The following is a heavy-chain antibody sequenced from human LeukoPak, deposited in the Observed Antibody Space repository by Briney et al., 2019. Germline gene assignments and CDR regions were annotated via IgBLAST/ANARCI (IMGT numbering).Heavy chain of an antibody. D-gene: IGHD2-2*01. J-gene: IGHJ4*02. CDR3: AKDSCSSTSCYVEY. Sequence: GGSLRLSCAASGFTFDDYAMHWVRQAPGKGLEWVSLISGDGGSTYYADSVKGRSTVSRDNSKNSLYVQMNSLRTEDTALYYCAKDSCSSTSCYVEYWGQGTLVTVSS. V-gene: IGHV3-43*02. CDR2: ISGDGGST. CDR1: GFTFDDYA.